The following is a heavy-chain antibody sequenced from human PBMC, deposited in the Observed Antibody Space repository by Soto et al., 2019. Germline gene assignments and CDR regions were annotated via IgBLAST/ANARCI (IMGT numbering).Heavy chain of an antibody. CDR2: INHSGST. D-gene: IGHD5-12*01. CDR1: GGSFSGYY. J-gene: IGHJ6*03. CDR3: ARTAYNLYSGYEDYYYYYMDV. Sequence: SETLSLTCAVYGGSFSGYYWSWIRQPPGKGLEWIGEINHSGSTNYNPSLKSRVTISVDTSKNQFSLELSSLRSEDTAVYYCARTAYNLYSGYEDYYYYYMDVWGKGTTVTVSS. V-gene: IGHV4-34*01.